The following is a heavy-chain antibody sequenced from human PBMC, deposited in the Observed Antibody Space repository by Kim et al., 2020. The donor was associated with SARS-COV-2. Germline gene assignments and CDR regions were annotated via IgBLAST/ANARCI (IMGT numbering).Heavy chain of an antibody. CDR2: ISSSSSYI. CDR1: GFTFSSYS. Sequence: GGSLRLSCAASGFTFSSYSMNWVRQAPGKGLEWVSSISSSSSYIYYADSVKGRFTISRDNAKNSLYLQMNSLRAEDTAVYYCARDQGYCSGGSCPYCYYGMDVWGQGTTGTVSS. D-gene: IGHD2-15*01. V-gene: IGHV3-21*04. J-gene: IGHJ6*02. CDR3: ARDQGYCSGGSCPYCYYGMDV.